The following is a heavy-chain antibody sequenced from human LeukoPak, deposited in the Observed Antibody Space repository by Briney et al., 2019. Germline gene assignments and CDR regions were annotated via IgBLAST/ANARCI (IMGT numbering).Heavy chain of an antibody. V-gene: IGHV3-74*01. CDR2: ITNDGGNS. CDR3: ARDSGAGTPLDY. Sequence: GGSLRLSCAASGFTFSSYWMHWVRQAPGKGLVWVSRITNDGGNSGYADSVKGRFTTSRDSAKNTLYLQVNSLRADDTAVYYCARDSGAGTPLDYWGQGALVIVSS. CDR1: GFTFSSYW. J-gene: IGHJ4*02. D-gene: IGHD6-19*01.